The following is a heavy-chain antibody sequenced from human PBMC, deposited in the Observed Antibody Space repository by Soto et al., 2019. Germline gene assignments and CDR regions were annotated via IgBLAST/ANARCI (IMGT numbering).Heavy chain of an antibody. V-gene: IGHV3-33*01. J-gene: IGHJ4*02. D-gene: IGHD6-13*01. Sequence: QVQLVESGGGVVQPGRSLRLSCAASGFTFSSYGMHWVRQAPGKGLEWVAVIWYDGSNKYYADSVKGRFTISRDNSKNTLSLQMNSLGAEEYRAVYYCARDRAGTLDCWGPGTLVTVSS. CDR3: ARDRAGTLDC. CDR1: GFTFSSYG. CDR2: IWYDGSNK.